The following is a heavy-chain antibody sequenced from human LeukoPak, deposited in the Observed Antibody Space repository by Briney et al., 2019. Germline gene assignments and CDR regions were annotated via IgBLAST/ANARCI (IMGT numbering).Heavy chain of an antibody. CDR3: ARDRLGILGATYEFDY. Sequence: GGSLRLSCAASGFTFSSYSMNWVRQAPGKGLEWVSSISSSSTDIYYADSVKGRFTISRDNAKNSPYLQMNSLRAEDTAIYYCARDRLGILGATYEFDYWGQGTLVTVSS. CDR2: ISSSSTDI. D-gene: IGHD1-26*01. CDR1: GFTFSSYS. J-gene: IGHJ4*02. V-gene: IGHV3-21*01.